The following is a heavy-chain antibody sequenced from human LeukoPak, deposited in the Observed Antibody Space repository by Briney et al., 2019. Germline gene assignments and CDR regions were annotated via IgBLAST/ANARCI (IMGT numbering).Heavy chain of an antibody. D-gene: IGHD3-10*01. Sequence: SGGSLRLSCAASGFTFSSYWMSWVRQAPGKGLEWVANIKQDGSEKYYVDSVKGRFTISRDNAKNSLYLQMNSLRAEDTAVYYCAFGLWFGELLFDYGGQGTLVTVSS. J-gene: IGHJ4*02. V-gene: IGHV3-7*01. CDR3: AFGLWFGELLFDY. CDR2: IKQDGSEK. CDR1: GFTFSSYW.